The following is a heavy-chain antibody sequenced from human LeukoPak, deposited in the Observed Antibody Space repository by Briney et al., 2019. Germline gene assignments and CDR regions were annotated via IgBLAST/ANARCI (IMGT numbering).Heavy chain of an antibody. J-gene: IGHJ6*03. V-gene: IGHV1-18*01. D-gene: IGHD6-6*01. CDR1: GYTFTSYG. CDR2: ISAYNGNT. Sequence: EASVKVSCKASGYTFTSYGISWVRQAPGQGLEWMGWISAYNGNTNYAQKLQGRVTMTTDTSTSTAYMELRSLRSDDTAVYYCAREGLGSSWTVQYYYYVDVWGKGTTVTVSS. CDR3: AREGLGSSWTVQYYYYVDV.